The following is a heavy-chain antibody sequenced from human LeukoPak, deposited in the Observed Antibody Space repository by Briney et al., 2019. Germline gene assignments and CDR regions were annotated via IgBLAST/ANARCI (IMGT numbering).Heavy chain of an antibody. V-gene: IGHV3-23*01. J-gene: IGHJ6*03. CDR1: GFTFSSYA. CDR3: ARGPPESGYYYYYMDV. CDR2: ISGSGGST. D-gene: IGHD3-10*01. Sequence: GGSLRLSCAASGFTFSSYAMSWVRQAPGKGLEWVSAISGSGGSTYYADSVKGRFTISRDNSKNTLYLQMNSLRAEDTAVYYCARGPPESGYYYYYMDVWGKGTTVTVSS.